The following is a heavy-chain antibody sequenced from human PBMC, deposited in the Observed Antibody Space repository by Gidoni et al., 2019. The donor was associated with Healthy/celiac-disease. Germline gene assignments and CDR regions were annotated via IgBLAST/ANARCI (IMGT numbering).Heavy chain of an antibody. V-gene: IGHV3-30*03. CDR2: ISYDGSNK. D-gene: IGHD3-22*01. CDR1: GFTFSSYG. CDR3: ARESGDSSGYYPDY. Sequence: QVPLVASGGGVVKPGRSLRLSCAASGFTFSSYGMHWVRQAPGKGLEWVAVISYDGSNKYYADSVKGRFTISRDNSKNTLYLQMNSLRAEDTAVYYCARESGDSSGYYPDYWGQGTLVTVSS. J-gene: IGHJ4*02.